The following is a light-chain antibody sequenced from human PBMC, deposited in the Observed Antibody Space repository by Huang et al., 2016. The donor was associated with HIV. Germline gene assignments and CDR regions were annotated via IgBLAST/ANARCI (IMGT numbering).Light chain of an antibody. CDR1: QTVSSN. Sequence: EIVMTQSPATLSVSPGERATLSCRASQTVSSNLAWCQQKPGQAPTLLIYAASARATDIRVRFRGSGSGTEFTLTISSLQSEDFAVYYCQHYRVWPPVYTFGQGTKLEIK. CDR2: AAS. V-gene: IGKV3-15*01. J-gene: IGKJ2*01. CDR3: QHYRVWPPVYT.